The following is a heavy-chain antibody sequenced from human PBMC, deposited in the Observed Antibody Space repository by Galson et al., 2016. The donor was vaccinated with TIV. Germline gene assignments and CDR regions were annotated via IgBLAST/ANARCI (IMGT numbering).Heavy chain of an antibody. CDR3: ARGDEGGNYYTSGSFHL. CDR1: GFSVNDKY. J-gene: IGHJ2*01. CDR2: IYGDDRT. Sequence: SLRLSCAASGFSVNDKYINWVRQAPGKGLEWVSVIYGDDRTYYADSVKGRFTISRDKTKNTLYLQMNSLRDEDTAVYFCARGDEGGNYYTSGSFHLWGRGTLVTVSS. D-gene: IGHD3-10*01. V-gene: IGHV3-53*01.